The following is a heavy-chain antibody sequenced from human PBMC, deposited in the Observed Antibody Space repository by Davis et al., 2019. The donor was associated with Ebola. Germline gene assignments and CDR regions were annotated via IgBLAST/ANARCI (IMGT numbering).Heavy chain of an antibody. CDR1: GGSISTYY. CDR3: ARGVYDYVWGSYRTYFDY. D-gene: IGHD3-16*02. J-gene: IGHJ4*02. Sequence: SETLSLTCSVSGGSISTYYWSWIRQPPGKGLEWIGFIYYNGNTDYNPSLKSRVTISVDTSKNQFSLKLSSVTAADTAVYYCARGVYDYVWGSYRTYFDYWGQGTLVTVSS. CDR2: IYYNGNT. V-gene: IGHV4-59*01.